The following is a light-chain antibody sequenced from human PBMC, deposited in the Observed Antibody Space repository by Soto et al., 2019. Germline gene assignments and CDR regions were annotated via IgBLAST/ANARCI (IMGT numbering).Light chain of an antibody. CDR2: GAS. J-gene: IGKJ1*01. V-gene: IGKV3-20*01. CDR1: QSVSSSY. Sequence: EIVLTQSPGTLSLSPGERATLSCRASQSVSSSYLAWYQQKPGQAPRLLIYGASSRATGIPDRFSGSGSGKDFTLTSSRLEPEDVAVYYCQQYGSSPGTFGQGTKVEIK. CDR3: QQYGSSPGT.